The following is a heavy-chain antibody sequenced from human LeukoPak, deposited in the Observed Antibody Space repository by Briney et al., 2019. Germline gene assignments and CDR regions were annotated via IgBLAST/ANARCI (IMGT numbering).Heavy chain of an antibody. CDR2: IGTNADT. V-gene: IGHV3-13*01. J-gene: IGHJ6*03. D-gene: IGHD5-18*01. CDR3: ARGGDFGYISGGYYYVDV. Sequence: GGSLRLSCAASGFTLSSYDLHWVRQTAGQGLEWVSTIGTNADTYYLASVKGRFTISRENAKNSLYLQMNSLRAGDTAVYYCARGGDFGYISGGYYYVDVWGKGTTVTVSS. CDR1: GFTLSSYD.